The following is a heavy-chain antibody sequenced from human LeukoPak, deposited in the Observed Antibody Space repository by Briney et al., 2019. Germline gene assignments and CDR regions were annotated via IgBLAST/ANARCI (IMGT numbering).Heavy chain of an antibody. Sequence: GGSLRLSCAASGFTFSSYEMNWVRQAPGKGLEWVSSISSSSSYIYYADSVKGRFTISRDNAKNSLYLQMNSLRAEDTAVYYCARVRDSSGYLDYWGQGTLVTVSS. CDR1: GFTFSSYE. CDR2: ISSSSSYI. V-gene: IGHV3-21*01. J-gene: IGHJ4*02. D-gene: IGHD3-22*01. CDR3: ARVRDSSGYLDY.